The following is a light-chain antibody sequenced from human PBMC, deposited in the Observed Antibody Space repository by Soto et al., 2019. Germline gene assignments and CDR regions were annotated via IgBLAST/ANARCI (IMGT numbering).Light chain of an antibody. CDR3: QQYNTYLS. CDR1: HSIGPW. V-gene: IGKV1-5*01. CDR2: HAS. J-gene: IGKJ1*01. Sequence: DIQMTQSPSTLSASVGNRVTISCRASHSIGPWLAWYQQKPGKAPTLLIYHASSLESGVPSRFSGSGSGTEFTLTISSLQPDDVATYYCQQYNTYLSFGQGTKVEIK.